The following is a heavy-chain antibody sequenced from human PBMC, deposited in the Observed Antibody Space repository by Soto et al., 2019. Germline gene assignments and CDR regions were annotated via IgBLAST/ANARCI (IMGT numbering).Heavy chain of an antibody. CDR3: ARDPPDFNSGFDF. CDR2: TYYRSKWIS. Sequence: PSQTLSLTCAISGDSVSNNRATWNCIIHSPSGGLEWLGRTYYRSKWISDYAMSVKSRISINPDTSKNLISLHLNSVTPEDTAVYYCARDPPDFNSGFDFWGRGTPVTVSS. J-gene: IGHJ4*02. V-gene: IGHV6-1*01. D-gene: IGHD1-26*01. CDR1: GDSVSNNRAT.